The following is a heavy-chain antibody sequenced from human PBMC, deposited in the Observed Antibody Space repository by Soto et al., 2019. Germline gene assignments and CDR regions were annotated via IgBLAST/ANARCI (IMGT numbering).Heavy chain of an antibody. CDR3: ARDRRGRGPYCGGDCYTPNDY. CDR2: ISSSGSTI. V-gene: IGHV3-11*01. D-gene: IGHD2-21*01. Sequence: QVQLVESGGGLVKPGGSLRLSCAASGFTFSDYYMSWIRQAPGKGLEWVSYISSSGSTIYYADSVKGRFTISRDNAKNSLYLQMNRLRAEDTAVYYCARDRRGRGPYCGGDCYTPNDYWGQGTLVTVSS. CDR1: GFTFSDYY. J-gene: IGHJ4*02.